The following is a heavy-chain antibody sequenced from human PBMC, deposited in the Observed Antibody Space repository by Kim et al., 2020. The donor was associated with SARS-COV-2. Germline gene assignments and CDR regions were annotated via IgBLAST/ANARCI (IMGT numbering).Heavy chain of an antibody. D-gene: IGHD5-18*01. J-gene: IGHJ6*02. CDR1: GFTFSSYG. V-gene: IGHV3-33*06. CDR3: AKEANPRGYLLDGMDV. CDR2: IWYDGSNK. Sequence: GGSLRLSCAASGFTFSSYGMHWVRQAPGKGLEWVAVIWYDGSNKYYADSVKGRFTISRDNSKNTLYLQMNSLRAEDTAVYYCAKEANPRGYLLDGMDVWGQGTTVTVSS.